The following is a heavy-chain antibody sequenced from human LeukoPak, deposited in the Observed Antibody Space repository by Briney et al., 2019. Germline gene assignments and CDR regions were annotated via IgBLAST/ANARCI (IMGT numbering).Heavy chain of an antibody. CDR2: IIPILGIA. Sequence: SMKVSCKASGGTFSSYAISWVRQAPGQGLEWMGRIIPILGIANYAQKFQGRVTITADKSTSTAYMELSSLRSEDTAVYYCATGVDIVIRGAFDIWGQGAMVTVSS. CDR3: ATGVDIVIRGAFDI. J-gene: IGHJ3*02. CDR1: GGTFSSYA. D-gene: IGHD5-12*01. V-gene: IGHV1-69*04.